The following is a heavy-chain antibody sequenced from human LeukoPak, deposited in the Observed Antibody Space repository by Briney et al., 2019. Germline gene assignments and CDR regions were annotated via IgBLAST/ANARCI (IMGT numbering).Heavy chain of an antibody. CDR2: INHSGST. CDR1: GGSFSGYY. V-gene: IGHV4-34*01. J-gene: IGHJ6*03. CDR3: ARGGGYCSSTSCYRPSYYMDV. Sequence: PETLSLTCAVYGGSFSGYYWSWIRQPPGKGLEWIGAINHSGSTNYNPSLKSRVTISVDTSKNQFSLKLSSVTAADTAVYYCARGGGYCSSTSCYRPSYYMDVWGKGTTVTVSS. D-gene: IGHD2-2*02.